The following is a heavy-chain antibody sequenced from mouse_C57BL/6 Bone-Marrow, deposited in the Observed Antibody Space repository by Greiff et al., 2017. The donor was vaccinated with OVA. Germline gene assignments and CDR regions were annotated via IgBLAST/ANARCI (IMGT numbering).Heavy chain of an antibody. J-gene: IGHJ2*01. CDR2: IHPSDSDT. D-gene: IGHD1-1*01. Sequence: QVQLQQPGAELVKPGASVKVSCKASGYTFTSYWMHWVKQRPGQGLEWLGRIHPSDSDTNYNQKFKGKATLTVDKSSSTAYMQLSSLTSEDSAVYYCAIARIGCITTVVPGFDDWGQGTTLTVAS. V-gene: IGHV1-74*01. CDR1: GYTFTSYW. CDR3: AIARIGCITTVVPGFDD.